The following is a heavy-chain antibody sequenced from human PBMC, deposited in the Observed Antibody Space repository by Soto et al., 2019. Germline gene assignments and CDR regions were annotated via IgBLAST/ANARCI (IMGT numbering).Heavy chain of an antibody. CDR3: ARGGRIVGTTPLLDY. CDR2: INHRGST. CDR1: GGSFSGYY. V-gene: IGHV4-34*01. J-gene: IGHJ4*02. D-gene: IGHD1-26*01. Sequence: QVQLQQWGAGLLKPSETLSLTCAVYGGSFSGYYWSWIRQPPGKGLEWIGEINHRGSTNYSPSLKRRVTISVDTSKNQFSLNLSSVTAADTAVYYCARGGRIVGTTPLLDYWGQGALVTVSS.